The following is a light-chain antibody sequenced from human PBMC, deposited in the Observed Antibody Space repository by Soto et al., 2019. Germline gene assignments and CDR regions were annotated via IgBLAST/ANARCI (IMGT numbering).Light chain of an antibody. CDR1: QSVSSSY. J-gene: IGKJ1*01. Sequence: LSQSLGTLSLFPEEGATISCLASQSVSSSYLAWYQQKPGQAPRLLIYGASSRATGIPDRFSGSGSGTDFTLTISRLEPEDFAVYYCQQYGRSPRTFGQGTKVDI. V-gene: IGKV3-20*01. CDR2: GAS. CDR3: QQYGRSPRT.